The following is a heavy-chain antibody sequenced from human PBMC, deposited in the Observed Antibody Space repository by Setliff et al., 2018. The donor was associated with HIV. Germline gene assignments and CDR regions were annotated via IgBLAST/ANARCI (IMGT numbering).Heavy chain of an antibody. CDR1: GDSISNDY. CDR2: ISSSGSI. Sequence: SETLSLTCSVSGDSISNDYWNWIRQPPGKGLEWVGYISSSGSINYNPSLKSRVTISVDTSKNQFSLKLTSVTAADTAFYFCARMAGDSGYPFDNWGQGTLVTVSS. V-gene: IGHV4-4*09. D-gene: IGHD5-12*01. CDR3: ARMAGDSGYPFDN. J-gene: IGHJ4*02.